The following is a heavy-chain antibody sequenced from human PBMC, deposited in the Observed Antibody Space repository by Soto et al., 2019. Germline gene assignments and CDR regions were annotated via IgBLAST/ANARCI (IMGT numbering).Heavy chain of an antibody. Sequence: SETLSLTCTVSGGSVSSGSYYWSWIRQPPGKGLEWIGYIYYSGSTNYNPSLKSRVTISVDTSKNQFSLKLSSATAADTAVYYCASLTHHTAYNWFDPWGQGTLVTVSS. V-gene: IGHV4-61*01. J-gene: IGHJ5*02. CDR1: GGSVSSGSYY. CDR3: ASLTHHTAYNWFDP. CDR2: IYYSGST.